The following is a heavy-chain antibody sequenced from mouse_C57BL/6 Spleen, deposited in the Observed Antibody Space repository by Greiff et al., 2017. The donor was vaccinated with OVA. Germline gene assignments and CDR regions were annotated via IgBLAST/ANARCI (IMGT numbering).Heavy chain of an antibody. D-gene: IGHD1-1*01. CDR2: IRLKSDNYAT. V-gene: IGHV6-3*01. J-gene: IGHJ3*01. CDR3: TGSTTGFAY. CDR1: GFTFSNYW. Sequence: EVHLVESGGGLVQPGGSMKLSCVASGFTFSNYWMNWVRQSPEKGLEWVAQIRLKSDNYATHYAESVKGRFTISRDDSKSSVYLQMNNLRAEDTGIYYRTGSTTGFAYWGQGTLVTVSA.